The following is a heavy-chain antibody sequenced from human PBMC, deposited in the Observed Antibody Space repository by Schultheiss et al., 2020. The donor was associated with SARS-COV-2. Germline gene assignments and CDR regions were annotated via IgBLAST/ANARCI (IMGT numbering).Heavy chain of an antibody. CDR2: IYSGGST. D-gene: IGHD3-22*01. J-gene: IGHJ4*02. Sequence: GGSLRLSCAASGFTVSSNYMSWVRQAPGKGLEWVSVIYSGGSTYYADSVKGRFTISRHNSKNTLYLQMNSLRAEDTAVYYCARDDSSGYYYGKIDYWGQGTLVTVSS. CDR3: ARDDSSGYYYGKIDY. V-gene: IGHV3-53*01. CDR1: GFTVSSNY.